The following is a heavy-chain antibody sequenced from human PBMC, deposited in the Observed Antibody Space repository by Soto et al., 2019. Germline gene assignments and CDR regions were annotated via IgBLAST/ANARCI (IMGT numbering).Heavy chain of an antibody. J-gene: IGHJ6*03. Sequence: QVQLVQSGAEVKKPGASVKVSCKASGYTFTSYDINWVRQATGQGLEWMGWMNPNSGITGYAQKFQGRVTMTRNTSISTAYMELSSLRSEDTAVYYCASNSGYDFYYYYYMDVWGKGTTVTVSS. CDR3: ASNSGYDFYYYYYMDV. V-gene: IGHV1-8*01. CDR1: GYTFTSYD. D-gene: IGHD5-12*01. CDR2: MNPNSGIT.